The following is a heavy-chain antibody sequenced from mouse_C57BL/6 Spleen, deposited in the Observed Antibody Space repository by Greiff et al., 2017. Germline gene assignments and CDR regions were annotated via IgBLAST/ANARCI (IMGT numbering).Heavy chain of an antibody. CDR2: INPYNGDT. J-gene: IGHJ2*01. CDR1: GYSFTGYF. CDR3: ARGITTVVAPYYFDY. D-gene: IGHD1-1*01. Sequence: EVQLQQSGPELVKPGASVKISCKASGYSFTGYFMNWVMQSHGQSLEWIGRINPYNGDTFYNQKFKGKATLTVDKSSSTAHMEPRSLTSEDSAVYYWARGITTVVAPYYFDYWGQGTTLTVSS. V-gene: IGHV1-20*01.